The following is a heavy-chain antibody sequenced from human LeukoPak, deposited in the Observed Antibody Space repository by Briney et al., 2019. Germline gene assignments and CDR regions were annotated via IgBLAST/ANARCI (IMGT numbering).Heavy chain of an antibody. V-gene: IGHV1-69*05. CDR1: GGTFSSYA. D-gene: IGHD5-12*01. CDR3: AREYSGYDWSFAY. Sequence: GASVKVSCKASGGTFSSYAISWVRQAPGQGLEWMGGIIPIFGTANYAQKFQGRVTITTDESTSTAYMELSSLRSEDTAVYYCAREYSGYDWSFAYWGQGTLVTASS. CDR2: IIPIFGTA. J-gene: IGHJ4*02.